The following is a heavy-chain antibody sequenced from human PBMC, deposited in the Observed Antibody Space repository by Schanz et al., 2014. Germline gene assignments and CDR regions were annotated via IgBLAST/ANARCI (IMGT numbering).Heavy chain of an antibody. D-gene: IGHD6-13*01. CDR3: AKEKEEVAADGSFFDY. Sequence: QVQLLESGGGVVQPGRSLRLSCAVSGFTLSGYGLHWVRQAPGKGLEWVGFISFDGRNTGYAHSVKGRFTISRDNSKNTVNLQMNSLRAEDTAVYYCAKEKEEVAADGSFFDYWGQGTLVTVSS. CDR1: GFTLSGYG. V-gene: IGHV3-30*18. CDR2: ISFDGRNT. J-gene: IGHJ4*02.